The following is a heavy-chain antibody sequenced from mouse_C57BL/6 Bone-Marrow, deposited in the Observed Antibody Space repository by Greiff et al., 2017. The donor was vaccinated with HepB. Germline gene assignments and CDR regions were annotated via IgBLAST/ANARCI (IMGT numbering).Heavy chain of an antibody. CDR2: IYPSDSET. D-gene: IGHD1-1*01. CDR3: ARGDYYGSSHYFDY. CDR1: GYTFTSYW. V-gene: IGHV1-61*01. Sequence: QVQLQQPGAELVRPGSSVKLSCKASGYTFTSYWMDWVKQRPGQGLEWIGNIYPSDSETHYNQKFKDKATLTVDKSSSTAYMQLSSLTSEDSAVYYCARGDYYGSSHYFDYWGQGTLVTVSA. J-gene: IGHJ3*01.